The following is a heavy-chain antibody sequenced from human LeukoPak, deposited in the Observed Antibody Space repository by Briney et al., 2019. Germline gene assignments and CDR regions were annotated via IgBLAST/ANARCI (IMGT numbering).Heavy chain of an antibody. D-gene: IGHD6-19*01. CDR3: ARPEYSSGWSPYYYYGMDV. V-gene: IGHV1-2*02. CDR1: GYTFTGYY. CDR2: INPNSGGT. J-gene: IGHJ6*04. Sequence: ASVKVSCKASGYTFTGYYMHWVRQAPGQGLEWMGWINPNSGGTNYAQKFQGRVTMTRDTSISTAYMELSRLRSDDTAVYYCARPEYSSGWSPYYYYGMDVWGKGTTVTVSS.